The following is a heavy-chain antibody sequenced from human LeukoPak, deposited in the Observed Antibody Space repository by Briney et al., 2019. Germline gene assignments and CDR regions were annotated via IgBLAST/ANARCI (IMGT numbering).Heavy chain of an antibody. D-gene: IGHD2-2*01. CDR1: GFTFSNYA. V-gene: IGHV3-23*01. CDR3: VVGYCSSTSCRTLFDY. J-gene: IGHJ4*02. CDR2: ITGSGGSP. Sequence: GGSLRLSCAASGFTFSNYAMGWVRQAPGKGLEWVSAITGSGGSPYYADSVKGRFTISRDNAKNPLYLQMNSLRAEDTALYYCVVGYCSSTSCRTLFDYWGQGTLVTVSS.